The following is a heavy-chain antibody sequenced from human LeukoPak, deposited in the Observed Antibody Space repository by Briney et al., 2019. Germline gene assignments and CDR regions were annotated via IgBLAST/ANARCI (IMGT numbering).Heavy chain of an antibody. Sequence: GASVKVSCEASGYTFTSYAMHWVRQAPGQRLEWMGWINAGNGNTKYSQKFQGRVTITRDTSASTAYMELSSLRSEDTAVYYCARGTGGKGGFDYWGQGTLVTVSS. V-gene: IGHV1-3*01. CDR1: GYTFTSYA. D-gene: IGHD3-10*01. CDR3: ARGTGGKGGFDY. J-gene: IGHJ4*02. CDR2: INAGNGNT.